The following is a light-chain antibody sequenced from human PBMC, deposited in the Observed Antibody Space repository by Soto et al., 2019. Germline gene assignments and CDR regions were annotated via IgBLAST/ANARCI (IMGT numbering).Light chain of an antibody. CDR2: EVS. J-gene: IGLJ3*02. V-gene: IGLV2-14*01. CDR1: SSDVGGLNY. CDR3: SSFTISSTWV. Sequence: QSVLTQPASVSGSPGQSITISCTGTSSDVGGLNYVSWYQHHPGNAPKLIIYEVSNRPSGVSDRFSGSKSDNTASLTISGLQTEDEADYYCSSFTISSTWVFGGGTKQTVL.